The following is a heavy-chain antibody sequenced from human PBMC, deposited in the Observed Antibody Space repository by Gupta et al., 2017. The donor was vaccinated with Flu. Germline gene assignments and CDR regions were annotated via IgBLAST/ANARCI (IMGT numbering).Heavy chain of an antibody. Sequence: EVQLLEPGGGLVQSGGFLSLPCSTSGLTFSTEAMRWVRQAPGKGLEWVSIINGNGGSTFYASSVKGGFIISRDNSKNTLFLQMNGLRSNDTAIYYCTKDRSSVIGFSDFCGQGTLVTVSS. V-gene: IGHV3-23*01. D-gene: IGHD6-19*01. CDR1: GLTFSTEA. CDR3: TKDRSSVIGFSDF. CDR2: INGNGGST. J-gene: IGHJ4*02.